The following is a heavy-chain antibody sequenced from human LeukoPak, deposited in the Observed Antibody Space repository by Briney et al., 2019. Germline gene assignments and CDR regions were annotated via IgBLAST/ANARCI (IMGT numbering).Heavy chain of an antibody. CDR2: NKEDGTDK. CDR1: GFTLSSYW. D-gene: IGHD3-10*01. CDR3: VRDRGWFHFDL. V-gene: IGHV3-7*01. Sequence: LSGGSLRLSCAASGFTLSSYWMTWIRQAPGKGLEWVANNKEDGTDKYYLDSLKGRFTISRDNTKNSLFLQLNSLRAEDTAVYYCVRDRGWFHFDLWGQGTLVTVSS. J-gene: IGHJ4*02.